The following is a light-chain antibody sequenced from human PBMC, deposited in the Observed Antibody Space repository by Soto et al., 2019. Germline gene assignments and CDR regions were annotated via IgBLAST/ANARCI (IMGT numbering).Light chain of an antibody. J-gene: IGLJ2*01. V-gene: IGLV4-69*01. CDR2: LNNDGSH. CDR1: SGHSSYA. CDR3: QTWGTGTVV. Sequence: QLVLTQSPSASASLGASVKLTCTLSSGHSSYAIAWHHQQPEKGPRFLMKLNNDGSHTKGDGIPDRFSGSSSGAERYLTISSLQSEDEADYYCQTWGTGTVVFGGGTKVTVL.